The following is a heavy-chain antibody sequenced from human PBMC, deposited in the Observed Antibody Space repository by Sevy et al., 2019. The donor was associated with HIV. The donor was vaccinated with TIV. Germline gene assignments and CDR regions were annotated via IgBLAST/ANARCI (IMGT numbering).Heavy chain of an antibody. J-gene: IGHJ4*02. CDR3: ARGGALTYYDTTGFQNYFDS. CDR1: GGSISGHY. V-gene: IGHV4-59*11. CDR2: IYDSGSS. Sequence: SETLSLTCAISGGSISGHYWGWIRQPPGKGLEWIAYIYDSGSSNYNPSLSGRVTISVGTSKNQFSLRLSSVTAADTAVYYCARGGALTYYDTTGFQNYFDSWGPGTLVTVSS. D-gene: IGHD3-22*01.